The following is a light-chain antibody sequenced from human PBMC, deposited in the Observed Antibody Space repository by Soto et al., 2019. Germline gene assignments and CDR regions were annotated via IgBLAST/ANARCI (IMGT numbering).Light chain of an antibody. CDR1: QTITSN. CDR3: QQYSSWVT. CDR2: GAS. Sequence: EIVMTQSPVTLSLSPGDTATLSCRASQTITSNLAWYQQKPGQPPRLLIYGASTRATGIPARFSGSGSGTAFTITITNVQSEDFALYYCQQYSSWVTFGGGTQLEI. V-gene: IGKV3-15*01. J-gene: IGKJ4*01.